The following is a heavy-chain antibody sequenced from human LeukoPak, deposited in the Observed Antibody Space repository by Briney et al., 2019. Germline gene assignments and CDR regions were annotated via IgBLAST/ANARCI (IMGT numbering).Heavy chain of an antibody. V-gene: IGHV3-23*01. J-gene: IGHJ4*02. CDR1: GFTFSSYA. Sequence: GGSLRLSCAASGFTFSSYAMSWVRQAPGKGLEWVSAISGSGGSTYYADSVKGRFTISRDNAKNSLYLQMNSLRAEDTALYYCAKVSSGWYGSEPFDYWGQGTLVTVSS. CDR2: ISGSGGST. D-gene: IGHD6-19*01. CDR3: AKVSSGWYGSEPFDY.